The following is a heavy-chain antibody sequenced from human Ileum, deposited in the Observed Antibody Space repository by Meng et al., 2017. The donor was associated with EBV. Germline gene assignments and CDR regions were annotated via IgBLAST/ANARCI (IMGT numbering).Heavy chain of an antibody. V-gene: IGHV3-30*18. CDR3: AKAPYSGYDAFDY. Sequence: VLVVECGGGVVQPGRSLRLSCAASGFTFSSYGMHWVRQARAKGLEWVAVISYDGSNKYYADSVKGRFTISRDNSKNTLYLQMNSLRAEDTAVYYCAKAPYSGYDAFDYWGQGTLVTVFS. J-gene: IGHJ4*02. CDR1: GFTFSSYG. CDR2: ISYDGSNK. D-gene: IGHD5-12*01.